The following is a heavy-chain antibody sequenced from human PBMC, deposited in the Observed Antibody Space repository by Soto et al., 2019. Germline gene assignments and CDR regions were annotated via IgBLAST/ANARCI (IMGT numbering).Heavy chain of an antibody. CDR2: IIPIFGTA. J-gene: IGHJ5*02. CDR3: ARAYYYDSSGYYLYNWFDP. V-gene: IGHV1-69*13. D-gene: IGHD3-22*01. CDR1: GGTFSSYA. Sequence: SVKSCKASGGTFSSYAISWVRQAPGQGLEWMGGIIPIFGTANYAQKFQGRVTITADESTSTAYMELSSLRSEDTAVYYCARAYYYDSSGYYLYNWFDPWGQGTLVTVSP.